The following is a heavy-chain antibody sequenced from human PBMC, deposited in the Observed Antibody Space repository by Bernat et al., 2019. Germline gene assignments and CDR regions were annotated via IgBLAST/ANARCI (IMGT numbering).Heavy chain of an antibody. V-gene: IGHV3-33*01. J-gene: IGHJ4*02. D-gene: IGHD3-3*01. CDR2: IWYDGSNK. Sequence: QVQLVESGGGVVQPGRSLRLSCAASGFTFSSYGMHWVRQAPGKGLEWVAVIWYDGSNKYYADSVKGRFTISRDNSKNTLYLQMNSLRAEDTAVYYCARAPGLGFGVVTDFDCWGQGTLVTVSS. CDR1: GFTFSSYG. CDR3: ARAPGLGFGVVTDFDC.